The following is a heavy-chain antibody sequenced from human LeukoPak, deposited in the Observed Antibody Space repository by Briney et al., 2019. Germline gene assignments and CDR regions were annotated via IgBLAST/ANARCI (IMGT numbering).Heavy chain of an antibody. Sequence: PGGSLRLSCAASGFTFSSYSMNWVRQAPGKGLEWVSSISSSSSYIYYADSVKGRFTISRDNAKNSLYLQMNSLRAEDTAVYYCARGPTLLYSGNSYFDYWGQGTLVTVSS. D-gene: IGHD1-26*01. CDR3: ARGPTLLYSGNSYFDY. CDR2: ISSSSSYI. V-gene: IGHV3-21*01. CDR1: GFTFSSYS. J-gene: IGHJ4*02.